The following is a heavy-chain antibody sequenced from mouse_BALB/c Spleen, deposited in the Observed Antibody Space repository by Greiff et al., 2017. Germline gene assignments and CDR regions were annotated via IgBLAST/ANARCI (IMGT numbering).Heavy chain of an antibody. Sequence: VQLVESGPGLVAPSQSLSITCTVSGFSLSRYSVHWVRQPPGKGLEWLGMIWGGGSTDYNSALKSRLSISKDNSKSQVFLKMNSLQTDDTAMYYRARNPYYYGSSYFDVWGAGTTVTVSS. CDR2: IWGGGST. CDR1: GFSLSRYS. V-gene: IGHV2-6-4*01. D-gene: IGHD1-1*01. J-gene: IGHJ1*01. CDR3: ARNPYYYGSSYFDV.